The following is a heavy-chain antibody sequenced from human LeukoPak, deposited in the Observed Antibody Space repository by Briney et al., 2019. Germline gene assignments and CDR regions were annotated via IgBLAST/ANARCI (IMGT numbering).Heavy chain of an antibody. CDR2: IYYSGST. D-gene: IGHD4/OR15-4a*01. V-gene: IGHV4-30-4*01. Sequence: TLSLTCTVSGGSIIIGDYYWRWVRQPPGKGLEWIGYIYYSGSTYYNPSLKSRVTISVDTSNNQFSLKLSSVTAADTAVYYCASSYGGELQADYWGQGTLVTVSS. CDR1: GGSIIIGDYY. J-gene: IGHJ4*02. CDR3: ASSYGGELQADY.